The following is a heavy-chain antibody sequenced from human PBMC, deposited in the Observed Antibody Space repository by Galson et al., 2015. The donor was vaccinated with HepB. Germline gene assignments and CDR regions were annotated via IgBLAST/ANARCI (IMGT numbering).Heavy chain of an antibody. J-gene: IGHJ3*02. CDR2: ISGSGGST. D-gene: IGHD5-24*01. CDR3: AKGKRWLQAYAFDI. V-gene: IGHV3-23*01. Sequence: SLRLSCAASGFTFSSYAMSWVRQAPGKGLEWVSAISGSGGSTYYADSVKGSFTISRDNSKNTLYLQMNSLRAEDTAVNYCAKGKRWLQAYAFDIWGQGTMVTVSS. CDR1: GFTFSSYA.